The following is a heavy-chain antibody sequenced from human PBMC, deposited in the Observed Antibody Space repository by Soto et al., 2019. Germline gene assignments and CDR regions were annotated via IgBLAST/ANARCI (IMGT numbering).Heavy chain of an antibody. CDR3: ARRYGASFDY. Sequence: QVQLQESGPGLVKPSETLSLTCTVSGGSISSYYWSWIRQPPGKGLEWIGYIYYSGSTNYNPSLNSLVTIAVDTSKDQFSLKLSSVTAADTAVYYGARRYGASFDYCGQGTLVTVSS. CDR1: GGSISSYY. CDR2: IYYSGST. D-gene: IGHD4-17*01. V-gene: IGHV4-59*01. J-gene: IGHJ4*02.